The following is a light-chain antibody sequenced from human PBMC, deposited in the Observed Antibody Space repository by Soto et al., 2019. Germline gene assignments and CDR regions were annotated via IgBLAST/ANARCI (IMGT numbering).Light chain of an antibody. V-gene: IGLV1-40*01. CDR3: QSYDSGLIGLI. J-gene: IGLJ1*01. CDR1: NSNIGAGYD. CDR2: GYY. Sequence: QAVVTQPPSVSGAPGQRVTIACTGNNSNIGAGYDVHWYRLFPGGAPTLLISGYYHRPSGVPDRVSGSKSGTSAISDLQAEDEADYYCQSYDSGLIGLIFGTGTKLTVL.